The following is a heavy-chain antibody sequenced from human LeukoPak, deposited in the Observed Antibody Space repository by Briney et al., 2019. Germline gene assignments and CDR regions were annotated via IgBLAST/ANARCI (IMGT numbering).Heavy chain of an antibody. V-gene: IGHV4-4*07. CDR3: ARGRFPVGYYDH. J-gene: IGHJ4*02. CDR1: GGSFASFY. Sequence: SETLSLTCAVSGGSFASFYWSWIRQPAGEGLEYIGSMFGSGSTNYSPSLKSRVTISVDTSKNHFSLKLTSVTAADTAVYYCARGRFPVGYYDHWGQGFLVTVSS. D-gene: IGHD3-10*01. CDR2: MFGSGST.